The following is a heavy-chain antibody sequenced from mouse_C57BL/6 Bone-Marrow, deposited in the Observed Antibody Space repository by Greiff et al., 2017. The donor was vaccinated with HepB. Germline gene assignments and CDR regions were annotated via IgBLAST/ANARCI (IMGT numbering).Heavy chain of an antibody. V-gene: IGHV5-4*01. J-gene: IGHJ2*01. CDR2: ISDGGSYT. D-gene: IGHD2-1*01. CDR1: GFTFSSYA. CDR3: ARIYYGNYDFDY. Sequence: EVQLKESGGGLVKPGGSLKLSCAASGFTFSSYAMSWVRQTPEKRLEWVATISDGGSYTYYPDNVKGRFTISRDNAKNNLYLQMSHLKSEDTAMYYCARIYYGNYDFDYWGQGTTLTVSS.